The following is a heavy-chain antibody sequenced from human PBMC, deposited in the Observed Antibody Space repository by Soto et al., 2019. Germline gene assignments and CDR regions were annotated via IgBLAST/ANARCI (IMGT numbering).Heavy chain of an antibody. CDR2: INPNSGGT. CDR3: ARSPELGYCSGGSCYSNYYGMDV. V-gene: IGHV1-2*04. J-gene: IGHJ6*02. Sequence: ASVKVSCKASGYTFTGYYMHWVRQAPGQGLEWMGWINPNSGGTNYAQKFQGWVTMTRDTSISTAHMELSRLRSDDTAVYYCARSPELGYCSGGSCYSNYYGMDVWGQGTTVTVSS. D-gene: IGHD2-15*01. CDR1: GYTFTGYY.